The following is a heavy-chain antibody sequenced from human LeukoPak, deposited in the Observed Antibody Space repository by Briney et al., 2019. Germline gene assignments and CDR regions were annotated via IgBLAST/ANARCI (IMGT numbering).Heavy chain of an antibody. D-gene: IGHD1-26*01. CDR2: INHSGST. CDR1: GGSFSGYY. V-gene: IGHV4-34*01. J-gene: IGHJ4*02. Sequence: SETLSLTCAVYGGSFSGYYWSWIRQPPGKGLEWIGEINHSGSTNYNPSLKSRVTISVDTSKNQFSLKLSSVTAADTAVYYCARVWDRGSSGYRFFDYWGQGTLVTVSS. CDR3: ARVWDRGSSGYRFFDY.